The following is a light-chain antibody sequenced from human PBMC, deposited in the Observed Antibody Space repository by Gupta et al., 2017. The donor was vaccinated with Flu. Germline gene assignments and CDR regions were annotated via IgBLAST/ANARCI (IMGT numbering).Light chain of an antibody. V-gene: IGLV3-1*01. CDR3: QAWDRSTYV. J-gene: IGLJ1*01. Sequence: CSGNKLGDKYISWYQQKPGQSPVLVIYQDTERPSGIPERFSGSNSGNTATLTISGTQSIDEADYFCQAWDRSTYVFGTGTKVTVL. CDR2: QDT. CDR1: KLGDKY.